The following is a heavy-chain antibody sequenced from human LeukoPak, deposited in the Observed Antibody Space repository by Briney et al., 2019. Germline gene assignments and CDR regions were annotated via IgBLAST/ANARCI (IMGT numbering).Heavy chain of an antibody. CDR1: GYTFTGYY. CDR2: INPNSGGT. D-gene: IGHD6-19*01. J-gene: IGHJ5*02. CDR3: ARDIAVAGTIWFDP. V-gene: IGHV1-2*02. Sequence: APVKVSCKASGYTFTGYYMHWVRQAPGQGLEWMGWINPNSGGTNYAQKFQGRVTMTRDTSISTAYMELSRLRSDDTSVYYCARDIAVAGTIWFDPWGQGTLVTVSS.